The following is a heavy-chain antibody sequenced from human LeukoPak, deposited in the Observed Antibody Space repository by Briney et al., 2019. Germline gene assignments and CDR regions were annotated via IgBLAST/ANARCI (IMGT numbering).Heavy chain of an antibody. CDR1: VFIFSTYG. CDR2: IPYDGSDN. D-gene: IGHD4-17*01. CDR3: AKGLGDYDDFRLGY. V-gene: IGHV3-30*02. J-gene: IGHJ4*02. Sequence: GGSLRLSCAASVFIFSTYGFPWVRRAPGRGGEGVAFIPYDGSDNYYADSVKGRFTISRDNSKNTLYLQMNSLRAEDTAMYYCAKGLGDYDDFRLGYWGQGTLVTVSS.